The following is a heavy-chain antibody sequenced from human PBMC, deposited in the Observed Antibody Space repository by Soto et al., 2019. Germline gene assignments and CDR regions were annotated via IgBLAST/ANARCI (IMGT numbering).Heavy chain of an antibody. V-gene: IGHV3-23*01. J-gene: IGHJ4*02. CDR3: AKAYPVVTYYYDSSGYYPPDYFDY. D-gene: IGHD3-22*01. CDR2: ISGSGSGT. Sequence: EVQLLQSGGGLVQPGGSLRLSCAASGFTFSSYSIYWVRQAPGKGLEWVSGISGSGSGTYYADSVKGRFTISRDNSKNTLYLQMNSLRAEDTAVYYCAKAYPVVTYYYDSSGYYPPDYFDYWGQGTLVTVSS. CDR1: GFTFSSYS.